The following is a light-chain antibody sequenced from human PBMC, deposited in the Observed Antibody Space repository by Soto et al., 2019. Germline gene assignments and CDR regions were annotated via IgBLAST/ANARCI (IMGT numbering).Light chain of an antibody. J-gene: IGKJ5*01. V-gene: IGKV1-39*01. CDR1: QSISSY. CDR3: QQSYSTPIT. CDR2: AAS. Sequence: QLSQSPSCLSVSVGDGFPIFFRASQSISSYLNWYQQKPGKAPKLLIYAASSLQSGVPSRFSGSRSGTDFTLTISSLQPEDFATYYCQQSYSTPITFGQGTRLEIK.